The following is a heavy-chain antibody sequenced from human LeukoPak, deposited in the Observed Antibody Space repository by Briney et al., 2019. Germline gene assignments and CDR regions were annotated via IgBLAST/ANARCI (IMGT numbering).Heavy chain of an antibody. Sequence: GGSLRLSCAASGFTFSSYGMSWVRQAPGKGLEWVSAISGSGGSTYYADSVKGRFTISRDNSKNTLYLQMDSLRAEDTAVYYCARGWASEAFDYWGQGTLDTVSS. J-gene: IGHJ4*02. CDR1: GFTFSSYG. CDR3: ARGWASEAFDY. D-gene: IGHD3-16*01. CDR2: ISGSGGST. V-gene: IGHV3-23*01.